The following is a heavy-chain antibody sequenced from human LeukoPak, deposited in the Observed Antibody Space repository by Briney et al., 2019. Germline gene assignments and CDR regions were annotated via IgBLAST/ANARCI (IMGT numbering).Heavy chain of an antibody. D-gene: IGHD3-22*01. CDR1: GFTFRNYW. J-gene: IGHJ5*02. CDR2: TKPDGSAE. Sequence: PGGSLRLSCAASGFTFRNYWMGWVRQAPGKGLEWVANTKPDGSAEYYADSVRGRFTTSRDNANNFLYLQMNRLRAEDTAVYYCAKEANYYDSSGYHWFDPWGQGTLVTVSS. CDR3: AKEANYYDSSGYHWFDP. V-gene: IGHV3-7*01.